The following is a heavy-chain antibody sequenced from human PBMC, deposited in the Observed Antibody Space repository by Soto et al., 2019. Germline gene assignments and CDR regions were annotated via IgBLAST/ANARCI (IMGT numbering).Heavy chain of an antibody. CDR3: VRGVWGSSVH. V-gene: IGHV1-2*02. J-gene: IGHJ4*02. Sequence: QVHLVQSGAEVKRPGATVKVSCKTSGYTFTGYYLHWVRQAPGQALEWMGWMNPSNGGTKYGQKFQGRVTMTRDTSVSTAFLDLTRLTSDDTAVYYCVRGVWGSSVHWGQGSRVTVSS. CDR1: GYTFTGYY. CDR2: MNPSNGGT. D-gene: IGHD6-6*01.